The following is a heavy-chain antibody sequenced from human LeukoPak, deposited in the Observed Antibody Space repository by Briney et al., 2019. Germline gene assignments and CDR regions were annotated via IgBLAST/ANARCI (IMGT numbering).Heavy chain of an antibody. CDR1: GSSFTSYW. J-gene: IGHJ5*02. CDR2: IYPGDSDT. D-gene: IGHD2-2*02. CDR3: ATYRNCSSTSCYTNWFGP. Sequence: GASLQISCQGSGSSFTSYWIGWVRQLPGKGLEWMGIIYPGDSDTRYSPSFQGQVTISADKSISTAYLQWSSLKASDTAMYYCATYRNCSSTSCYTNWFGPWGQGTLVTVSS. V-gene: IGHV5-51*01.